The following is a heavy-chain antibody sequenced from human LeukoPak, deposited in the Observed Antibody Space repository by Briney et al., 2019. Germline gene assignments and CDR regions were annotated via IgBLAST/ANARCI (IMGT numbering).Heavy chain of an antibody. J-gene: IGHJ5*02. CDR3: ARVRITMVRGDKYNWFDP. Sequence: SVKVSCKASGYTFTSYYMHWVRQAPGQGLEWMGIINPSGGSTSYAQKFQGRVTMTRDTSISTAYMELSRLRSDDTAVYYCARVRITMVRGDKYNWFDPWGQGTLVTVSS. CDR1: GYTFTSYY. D-gene: IGHD3-10*01. CDR2: INPSGGST. V-gene: IGHV1-46*01.